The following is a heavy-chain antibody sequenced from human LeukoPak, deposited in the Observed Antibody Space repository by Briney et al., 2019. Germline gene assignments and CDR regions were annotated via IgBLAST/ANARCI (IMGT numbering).Heavy chain of an antibody. CDR1: GFTFSSYA. V-gene: IGHV3-30-3*01. CDR2: ISYDGGNK. Sequence: RSLRLSCAASGFTFSSYAMHWVRQAPGKGLEWVAVISYDGGNKYYADSVKGRFTISRDNSKNTLYLQMNSLRAEDTAVYYCARDTSGSLYYYYGMDVWGQGTTVTVSS. D-gene: IGHD6-13*01. J-gene: IGHJ6*02. CDR3: ARDTSGSLYYYYGMDV.